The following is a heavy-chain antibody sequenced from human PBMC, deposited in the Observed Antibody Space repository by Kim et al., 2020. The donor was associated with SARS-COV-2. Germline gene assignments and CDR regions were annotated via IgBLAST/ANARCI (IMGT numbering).Heavy chain of an antibody. CDR1: GYTFTDYH. CDR2: LSANSGGA. CDR3: ARSSLLDFDY. J-gene: IGHJ4*02. Sequence: ASVKVSCKASGYTFTDYHIHWVRQAPGQGLEWMGRLSANSGGANYAQRFQGRVTMTRDTSISTVYLEMTRLRSDDTAVYYCARSSLLDFDYWGQGTLGTV. V-gene: IGHV1-2*06. D-gene: IGHD2-15*01.